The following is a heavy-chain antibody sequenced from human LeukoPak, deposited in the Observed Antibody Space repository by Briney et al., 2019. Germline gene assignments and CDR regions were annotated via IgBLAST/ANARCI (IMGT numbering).Heavy chain of an antibody. J-gene: IGHJ6*03. CDR2: ISGSGGST. Sequence: GGSLRLSCAASGFTFSSYGMSWVRQAPGKGLEWVSAISGSGGSTYYADSVKGRFTISRDNSKNTLYLQMNSLRAEDTAVYYCAKDYYGSGSYGYYMDVWGKGTTVTISS. CDR1: GFTFSSYG. V-gene: IGHV3-23*01. D-gene: IGHD3-10*01. CDR3: AKDYYGSGSYGYYMDV.